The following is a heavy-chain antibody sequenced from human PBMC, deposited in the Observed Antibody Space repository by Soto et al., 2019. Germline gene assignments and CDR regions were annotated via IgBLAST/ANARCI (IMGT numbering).Heavy chain of an antibody. Sequence: PGGSLRLSCAASGFTFSDCYMSWIRQAPGKGLEWLSYISYSSSTIYYADSVKGRFTISRDNAENSQSLQLSGLRAEDTAVYYCARVAYDSSGSYFMDYWGQGILVTVSS. D-gene: IGHD3-22*01. J-gene: IGHJ4*02. CDR3: ARVAYDSSGSYFMDY. CDR2: ISYSSSTI. CDR1: GFTFSDCY. V-gene: IGHV3-11*01.